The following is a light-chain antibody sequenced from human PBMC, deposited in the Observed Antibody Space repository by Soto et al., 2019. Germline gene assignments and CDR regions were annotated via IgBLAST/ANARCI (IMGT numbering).Light chain of an antibody. Sequence: EIVLTQSPASLSLSPGEGATLSCRASQSVSSSYLAWYHQKPGQAPRLLIYGASSRATGIPDRFSGSGSGTDFTLTISRLEPEDFAVYFCQQYNYLITFGQGTRLEIK. CDR3: QQYNYLIT. V-gene: IGKV3-20*01. CDR1: QSVSSSY. CDR2: GAS. J-gene: IGKJ5*01.